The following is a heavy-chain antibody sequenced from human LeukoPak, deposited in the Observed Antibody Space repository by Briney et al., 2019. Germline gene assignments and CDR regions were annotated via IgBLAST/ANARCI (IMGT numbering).Heavy chain of an antibody. J-gene: IGHJ4*02. CDR3: ARSGTVGAMPV. CDR2: IYYSGNT. D-gene: IGHD1-26*01. CDR1: GGSISSYY. V-gene: IGHV4-59*08. Sequence: SETLSLTCTVSGGSISSYYWSWIRQPPGKGLEWIGYIYYSGNTNYNPSLKGRVTISVDTSKNQFSLKLSSVTAADTAVYYCARSGTVGAMPVWGQGTLVTVSS.